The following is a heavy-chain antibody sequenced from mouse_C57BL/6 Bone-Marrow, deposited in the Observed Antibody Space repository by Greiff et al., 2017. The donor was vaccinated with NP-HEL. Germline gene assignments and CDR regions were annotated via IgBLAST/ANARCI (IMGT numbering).Heavy chain of an antibody. D-gene: IGHD2-3*01. CDR1: GFTFSEYG. CDR2: ISSGSSTI. J-gene: IGHJ3*01. V-gene: IGHV5-17*01. CDR3: ANDGYYAAWFAY. Sequence: EVMLVESGGGLVKPGGSLKLSCAASGFTFSEYGMHWVRQAPEKGLEWVAYISSGSSTIYYADTVKGRFTISRDNAKNTLFLQMTSLRSEDTAMYYCANDGYYAAWFAYWGQGTLVTVSA.